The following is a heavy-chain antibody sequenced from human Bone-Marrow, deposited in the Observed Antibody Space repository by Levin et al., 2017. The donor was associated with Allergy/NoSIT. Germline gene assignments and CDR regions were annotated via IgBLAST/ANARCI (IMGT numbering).Heavy chain of an antibody. CDR1: GFAFRDYG. V-gene: IGHV3-30*03. CDR2: VAYDGDNK. CDR3: TRDGRIAVASTTWFDP. Sequence: GGSLRLSCTASGFAFRDYGIHWVRQAPGKGLEWVALVAYDGDNKYYADSVKGRFTISRDNAKNTVYLEIKSLRVEDTGVYYCTRDGRIAVASTTWFDPWGQGTLVTVSS. J-gene: IGHJ5*02. D-gene: IGHD6-19*01.